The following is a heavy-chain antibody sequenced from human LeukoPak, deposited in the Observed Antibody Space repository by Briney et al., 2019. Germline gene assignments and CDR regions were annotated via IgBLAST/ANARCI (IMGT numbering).Heavy chain of an antibody. J-gene: IGHJ4*02. CDR3: ARDRLGMGY. V-gene: IGHV6-1*01. CDR1: GDTVSSKTAA. D-gene: IGHD7-27*01. CDR2: TYYRSTWLN. Sequence: SQTLSLTRAISGDTVSSKTAAYNWPRRSPSRALEWLGRTYYRSTWLNDYAPSVRGRITVSPDTSKNQFSLQLNSVTPEDTAVYYCARDRLGMGYWGQGTPVTVSS.